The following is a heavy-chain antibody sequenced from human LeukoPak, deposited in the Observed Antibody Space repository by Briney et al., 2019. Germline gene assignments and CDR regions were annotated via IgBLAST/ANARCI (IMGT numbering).Heavy chain of an antibody. CDR1: GYSFTSYW. CDR3: ARSPYYGSNSRGAFDI. CDR2: IYPGDSDT. V-gene: IGHV5-51*01. J-gene: IGHJ3*02. Sequence: GESLKISCKGSGYSFTSYWIGWVRQMPGKGLEWMGIIYPGDSDTRYSPSFQGQVTISAEKSISTAYLQWSSLKASDTAMYYCARSPYYGSNSRGAFDIWGQGTLVTVSS. D-gene: IGHD4-23*01.